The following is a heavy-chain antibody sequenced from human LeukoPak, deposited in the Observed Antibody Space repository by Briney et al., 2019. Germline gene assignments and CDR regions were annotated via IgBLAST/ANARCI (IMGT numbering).Heavy chain of an antibody. CDR3: AKDRAYYDILTGYNSFDY. CDR1: GFTFSSYA. CDR2: ISGSGGST. J-gene: IGHJ4*02. V-gene: IGHV3-23*01. Sequence: GGSLRLSCAASGFTFSSYAMSWVRQAPGKGLEWVSAISGSGGSTYYADSVKGRFTISRDNSKNTLYLQMNSLRAEDTAVYYCAKDRAYYDILTGYNSFDYWGQGTLVTVSS. D-gene: IGHD3-9*01.